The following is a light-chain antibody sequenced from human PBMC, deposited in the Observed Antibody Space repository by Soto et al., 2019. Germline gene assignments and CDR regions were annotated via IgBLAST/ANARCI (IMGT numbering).Light chain of an antibody. Sequence: QSVLTQPPSVSGAPGQRVTISCTGSRSNIGAGYDVHWYQQLPGTAPKLLIYGNSNRHSGVPDRFSGSKSGTSASLAITGSQPEDEADYYCQSYDSSLSGHVVFGGGTKLTVL. CDR1: RSNIGAGYD. J-gene: IGLJ2*01. CDR2: GNS. CDR3: QSYDSSLSGHVV. V-gene: IGLV1-40*01.